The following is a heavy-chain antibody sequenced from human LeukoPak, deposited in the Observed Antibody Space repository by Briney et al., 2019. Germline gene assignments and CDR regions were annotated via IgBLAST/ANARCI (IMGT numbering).Heavy chain of an antibody. CDR2: IYYSGST. CDR3: ARDSGSYYESDY. D-gene: IGHD1-26*01. J-gene: IGHJ4*02. V-gene: IGHV4-30-4*01. CDR1: GGSISSGDYY. Sequence: PSETLSLTCTVSGGSISSGDYYWSWIRQPPGKGLEWIGYIYYSGSTYYNPSLKSRVTISVDTSKNQFSLKLSSVTAADTAVYYCARDSGSYYESDYWGQGTLVTVSS.